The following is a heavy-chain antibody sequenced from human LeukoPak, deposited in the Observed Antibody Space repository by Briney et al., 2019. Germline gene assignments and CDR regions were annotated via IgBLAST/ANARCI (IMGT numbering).Heavy chain of an antibody. V-gene: IGHV4-34*01. CDR1: GGSFSGYY. J-gene: IGHJ3*02. Sequence: KPSETLSLTCAVYGGSFSGYYWSWIRQPPGKGLEWIGEINHSGSTNYNPSLKSRVTISVDTSKNQFSLKLSSVTAADTAIYYCARVGGMTTINNAAFDIWGQGTMVTVSS. D-gene: IGHD4-4*01. CDR3: ARVGGMTTINNAAFDI. CDR2: INHSGST.